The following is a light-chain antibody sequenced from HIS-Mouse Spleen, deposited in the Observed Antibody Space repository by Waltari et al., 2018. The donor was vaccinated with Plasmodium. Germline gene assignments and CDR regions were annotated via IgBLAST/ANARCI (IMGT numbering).Light chain of an antibody. Sequence: QSALTQPASVSGSPGQSITISCTGPSSDVGGYNYVSWYQQHPGKAPKLMIYDVSNRPSGVSNLFSGSKSGNTASLTISGLQAEDEADYYCSSYTSSSTRVFGGGTKLTVL. CDR3: SSYTSSSTRV. J-gene: IGLJ2*01. V-gene: IGLV2-14*03. CDR2: DVS. CDR1: SSDVGGYNY.